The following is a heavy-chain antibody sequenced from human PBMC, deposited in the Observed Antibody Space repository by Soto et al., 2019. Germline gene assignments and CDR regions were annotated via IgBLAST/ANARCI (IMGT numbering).Heavy chain of an antibody. D-gene: IGHD3-10*01. CDR1: GFNFRMYE. Sequence: GGSLRLSCQASGFNFRMYEMHWVRKAPGKGLEWVSYISSSGLTTYYADFAEGRFTISRDNAKDSLYLHLNSLRVGDTAVYYCARYGKRGDWWGLGTQVTVYS. V-gene: IGHV3-48*03. CDR3: ARYGKRGDW. J-gene: IGHJ5*01. CDR2: ISSSGLTT.